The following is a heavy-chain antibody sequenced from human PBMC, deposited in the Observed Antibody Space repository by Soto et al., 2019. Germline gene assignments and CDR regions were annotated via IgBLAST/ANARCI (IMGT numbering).Heavy chain of an antibody. CDR2: IYYSGST. CDR1: GGSISSSSYY. CDR3: ARRIVGATPIDY. Sequence: SETLSLTCTVSGGSISSSSYYWGWIRQPPGKGLEWIGSIYYSGSTYYNPSLKSRVTISVDTSKNQFSLKLSSVTAADTAVYYCARRIVGATPIDYWGQGTLVTVSS. D-gene: IGHD1-26*01. V-gene: IGHV4-39*01. J-gene: IGHJ4*02.